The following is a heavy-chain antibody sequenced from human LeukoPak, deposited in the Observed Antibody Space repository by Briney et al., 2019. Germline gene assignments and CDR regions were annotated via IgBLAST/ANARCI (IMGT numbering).Heavy chain of an antibody. CDR2: VYTSGNT. CDR3: PRAKVPSYYSSGSYPFDY. CDR1: GGSINSGSYY. J-gene: IGHJ4*02. V-gene: IGHV4-61*02. Sequence: SETLSLTCTVSGGSINSGSYYWSWLRQPAGKGLEWIGRVYTSGNTNYNPSLQSRVTMSIDTSRNQFSLKLTAVTAADTGMYYCPRAKVPSYYSSGSYPFDYWGQGTLVTVAS. D-gene: IGHD3-10*01.